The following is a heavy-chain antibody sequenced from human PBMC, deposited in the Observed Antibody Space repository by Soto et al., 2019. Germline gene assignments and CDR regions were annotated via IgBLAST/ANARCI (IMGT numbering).Heavy chain of an antibody. V-gene: IGHV1-18*01. Sequence: QVQLVQSGGEVKRPGASVKVSCKTSGYTLSNYGITWVRQAPGQPLEWLGWISLYSDGTNYAQKFQGRVSMTTDTSTTTAYMELRSLRSDDTAVYYCARVVPGAEAWFGPWGQGTLVTVSS. J-gene: IGHJ5*02. CDR2: ISLYSDGT. D-gene: IGHD2-2*01. CDR1: GYTLSNYG. CDR3: ARVVPGAEAWFGP.